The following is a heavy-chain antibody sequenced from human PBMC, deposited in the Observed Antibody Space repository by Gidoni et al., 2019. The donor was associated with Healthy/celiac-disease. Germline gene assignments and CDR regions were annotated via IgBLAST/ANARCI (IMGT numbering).Heavy chain of an antibody. CDR1: GFTVSSNY. J-gene: IGHJ3*02. CDR3: ARLPLVVVTATTLSGDDAFDS. D-gene: IGHD2-21*02. V-gene: IGHV3-53*04. Sequence: EVQLVESGGGLVQPGGSLRLSCAASGFTVSSNYMSWVRQATVKGRFTISRHNSKITLYLQMNSLRAEDTAVYYCARLPLVVVTATTLSGDDAFDSWGQGTMVTVSS.